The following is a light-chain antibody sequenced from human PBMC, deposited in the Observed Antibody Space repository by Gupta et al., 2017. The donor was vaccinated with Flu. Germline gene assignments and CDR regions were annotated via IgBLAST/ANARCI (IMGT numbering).Light chain of an antibody. J-gene: IGKJ2*01. CDR2: DAS. Sequence: ERATLSCRASQSVSSYLAWYQQKPGQAPRLLIYDASNRATGIPARFSGSESGTDFTLTISSLEPEDFAVYYCQQRSNWPPLTFGQGTKLEIK. CDR1: QSVSSY. V-gene: IGKV3-11*01. CDR3: QQRSNWPPLT.